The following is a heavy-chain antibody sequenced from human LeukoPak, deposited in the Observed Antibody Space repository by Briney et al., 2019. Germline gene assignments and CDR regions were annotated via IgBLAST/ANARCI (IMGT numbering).Heavy chain of an antibody. CDR2: MNPNSGNT. V-gene: IGHV1-8*03. D-gene: IGHD3-16*01. Sequence: ASVKVSCKASGYTLTSYDINWVRQATGQGLEWMGWMNPNSGNTGYAQKFQGRVTITRNTSISTAYMELSSLRSEDTAVYYCARSWGNNWFDPWSQGTLVTVSS. J-gene: IGHJ5*02. CDR3: ARSWGNNWFDP. CDR1: GYTLTSYD.